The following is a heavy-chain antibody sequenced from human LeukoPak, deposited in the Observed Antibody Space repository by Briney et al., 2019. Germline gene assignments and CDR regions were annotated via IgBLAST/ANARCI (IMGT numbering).Heavy chain of an antibody. Sequence: GGSLRLSCAASGFTFTTYSMNWVRRAPGKGLEWVSSISSSSRYISYADSVKGRFTISRDNAKSSLYLQMNSLRAEDTAVYYCARDTEERGYFDCWGQGTLVTVSS. D-gene: IGHD1-1*01. CDR2: ISSSSRYI. J-gene: IGHJ4*02. CDR3: ARDTEERGYFDC. V-gene: IGHV3-21*01. CDR1: GFTFTTYS.